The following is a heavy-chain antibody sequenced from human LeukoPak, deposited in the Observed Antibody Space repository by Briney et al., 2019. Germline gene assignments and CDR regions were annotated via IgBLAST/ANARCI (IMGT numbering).Heavy chain of an antibody. Sequence: SETLSLTCTVSGGSIRSYYWSWIRQPPGKGLEWIGNIYYSGYTTYSPSLRSRVTISVDTSKNQFSLKLSSVTAADTAVYYCARETSQKGAHYMDVWGKGTTITISS. J-gene: IGHJ6*03. CDR1: GGSIRSYY. V-gene: IGHV4-59*01. D-gene: IGHD3-16*01. CDR2: IYYSGYT. CDR3: ARETSQKGAHYMDV.